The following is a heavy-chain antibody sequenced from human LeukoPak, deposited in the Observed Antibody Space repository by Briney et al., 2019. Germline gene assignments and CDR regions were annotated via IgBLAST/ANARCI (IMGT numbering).Heavy chain of an antibody. CDR2: FDPADVGT. D-gene: IGHD6-13*01. Sequence: ASVKVSCKVSGFPLSELSMYWVRQAPGKGLEGIGGFDPADVGTFYAQKFQARVTVTADTSTHTFYMLVNSLRSDDTAVYYCATDPMGASYSDVHDNWGQGTLVAVSS. V-gene: IGHV1-24*01. CDR3: ATDPMGASYSDVHDN. CDR1: GFPLSELS. J-gene: IGHJ4*02.